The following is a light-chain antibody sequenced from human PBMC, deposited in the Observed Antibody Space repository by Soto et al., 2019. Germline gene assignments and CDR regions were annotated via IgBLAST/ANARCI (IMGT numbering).Light chain of an antibody. CDR1: QSVSTN. J-gene: IGKJ2*01. V-gene: IGKV3-15*01. Sequence: EIVMTQSPATLSVSPGERATLSCRASQSVSTNIAWYQQKPGQAPRLLIYGASTRATGVPARFTGSGSGTASTPTISSLQSEDFAVYYCQQYKYWSTFGQGTKLEI. CDR3: QQYKYWST. CDR2: GAS.